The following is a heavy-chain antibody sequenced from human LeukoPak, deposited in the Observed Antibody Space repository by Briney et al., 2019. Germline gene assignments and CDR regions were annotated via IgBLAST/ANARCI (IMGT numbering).Heavy chain of an antibody. J-gene: IGHJ4*02. V-gene: IGHV3-21*04. CDR2: ISSSSSYI. CDR3: AKDRPTVYSSSWLHFLDS. D-gene: IGHD6-13*01. Sequence: GSLSLSCAASGFTFSRCWMNWVRPAPGKGLEWVSSISSSSSYIYYADSVKGRFTISRDNSKNTLYLEMNSLRADDTAVYYCAKDRPTVYSSSWLHFLDSWGQGTLVTVSP. CDR1: GFTFSRCW.